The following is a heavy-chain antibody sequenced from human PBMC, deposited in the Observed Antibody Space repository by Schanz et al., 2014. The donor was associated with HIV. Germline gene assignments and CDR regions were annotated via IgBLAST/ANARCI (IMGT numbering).Heavy chain of an antibody. V-gene: IGHV1-69*01. CDR2: IIPIFGAA. CDR3: ARDDVLDSLAS. D-gene: IGHD2-21*01. Sequence: QVQLVQSGAEVKKPGASVRVSCKASGYTFTNYDINWVRQAPGHALEWMGGIIPIFGAAKNAPKGQGRVTITADESTSTAYMELTGLNPEDTAIYYCARDDVLDSLASWGQGTLVTVSS. J-gene: IGHJ5*02. CDR1: GYTFTNYD.